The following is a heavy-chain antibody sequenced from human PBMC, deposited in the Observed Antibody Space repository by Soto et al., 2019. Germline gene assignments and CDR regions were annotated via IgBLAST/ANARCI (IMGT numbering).Heavy chain of an antibody. J-gene: IGHJ4*02. D-gene: IGHD1-26*01. CDR3: AVYSGSYYFDC. CDR1: GGSINSGDYY. Sequence: SETLSLTCTVSGGSINSGDYYWSWIRQPPGNGLEWIGYIYYSGSTYYNPSLKSRVTMSMDTSKNQFSLTLSSVTAADTAVYYCAVYSGSYYFDCWGQGNLVT. CDR2: IYYSGST. V-gene: IGHV4-30-4*01.